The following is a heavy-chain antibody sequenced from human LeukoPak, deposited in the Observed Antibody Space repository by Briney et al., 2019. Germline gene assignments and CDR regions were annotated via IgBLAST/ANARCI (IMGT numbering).Heavy chain of an antibody. CDR2: ISSTGNTL. Sequence: GGSLRLSCATSGFTFRTYEMNWVRQAPGKVLEWISYISSTGNTLYEDSVKGRFTISRDNAKNSLFLQMNSLRAEDTALYYCARDLSSTTGYYYYGMDVWGQGTTVTVSS. J-gene: IGHJ6*02. V-gene: IGHV3-48*03. CDR1: GFTFRTYE. D-gene: IGHD2/OR15-2a*01. CDR3: ARDLSSTTGYYYYGMDV.